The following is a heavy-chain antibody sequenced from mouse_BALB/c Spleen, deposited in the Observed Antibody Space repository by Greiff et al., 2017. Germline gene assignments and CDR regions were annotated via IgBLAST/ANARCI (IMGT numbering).Heavy chain of an antibody. D-gene: IGHD1-2*01. V-gene: IGHV5-17*02. CDR1: GFTFSSFG. Sequence: DVKLVESGGGLVQPGGSRKLSCAASGFTFSSFGMHWVRQAPEKGLEWVAYISSGSSTIYYADTVKGRFTISRDNPKNTLFLQMTSLRSEDTAMYYCARSLSTTATAMDYWGQGTSVTVSS. CDR3: ARSLSTTATAMDY. J-gene: IGHJ4*01. CDR2: ISSGSSTI.